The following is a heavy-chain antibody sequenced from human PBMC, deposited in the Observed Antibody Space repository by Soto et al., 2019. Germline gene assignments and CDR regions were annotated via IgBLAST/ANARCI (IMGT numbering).Heavy chain of an antibody. CDR1: GYTFTSYD. CDR3: ARERSAAGTGWFDP. J-gene: IGHJ5*02. D-gene: IGHD6-13*01. Sequence: QVQLVQSGAEVKKPGASVKVSCKASGYTFTSYDINWVRQATGQGLEWMGWMNPNSGNTGYAQKFQGRVTMTRNTSISTAYLELRSLRSEETAVYYCARERSAAGTGWFDPWGQGTLVTVSS. V-gene: IGHV1-8*01. CDR2: MNPNSGNT.